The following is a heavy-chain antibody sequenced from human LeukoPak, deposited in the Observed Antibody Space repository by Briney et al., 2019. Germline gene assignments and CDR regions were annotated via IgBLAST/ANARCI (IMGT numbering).Heavy chain of an antibody. CDR2: IYYTGNT. CDR1: GVSISSSYSY. V-gene: IGHV4-39*01. J-gene: IGHJ3*02. CDR3: ARQGWIQLWLRRGMAFDI. Sequence: PSETLSLTCTVSGVSISSSYSYWGWIRQPPGMGLEWIGSIYYTGNTYYNASLKSQVSISIDTSKNQFSLKLSSVTAADTAVYYCARQGWIQLWLRRGMAFDIWGQGTMVTVSS. D-gene: IGHD5-18*01.